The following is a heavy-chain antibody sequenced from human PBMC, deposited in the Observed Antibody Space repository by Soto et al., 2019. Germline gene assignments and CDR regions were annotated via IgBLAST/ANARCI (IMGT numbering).Heavy chain of an antibody. CDR2: INPNSGGT. CDR1: GYTFTGYY. D-gene: IGHD7-27*01. CDR3: ARVGNYYYGMDV. J-gene: IGHJ6*02. V-gene: IGHV1-2*02. Sequence: ASVKVSCKASGYTFTGYYMHWVRQAPGQGLEWMGWINPNSGGTNYAQKFQGRVTVTRDTSISTAYMELSRLRSDDTAVYYCARVGNYYYGMDVWGQGTTVTVSS.